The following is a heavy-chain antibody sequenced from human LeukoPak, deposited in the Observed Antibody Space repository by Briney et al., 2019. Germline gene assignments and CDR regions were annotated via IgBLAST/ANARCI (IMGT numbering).Heavy chain of an antibody. J-gene: IGHJ4*02. CDR2: MNPNSGNT. CDR1: GYTFTSYD. CDR3: ARVGIAAAGMTIDY. D-gene: IGHD6-13*01. Sequence: GASVKVSCKASGYTFTSYDINWVRQATGQGLEWMGWMNPNSGNTGYAQKFQGRVTMTGNTSISTAYMELSSLRSEDTAVYYCARVGIAAAGMTIDYWGQGTLVTVSS. V-gene: IGHV1-8*01.